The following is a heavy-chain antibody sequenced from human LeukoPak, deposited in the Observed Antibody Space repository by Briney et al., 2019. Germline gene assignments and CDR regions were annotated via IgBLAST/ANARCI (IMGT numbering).Heavy chain of an antibody. CDR3: ARHVYDSSYFRH. CDR2: INHSGST. V-gene: IGHV4-34*01. D-gene: IGHD3-22*01. J-gene: IGHJ1*01. CDR1: GGSFSGYY. Sequence: SETLSLTCAVYGGSFSGYYWSWIRQPPGKGLEWIGEINHSGSTNYNPSLKSRVTISVATSKNQFSLKLNSVTAADTAVYYCARHVYDSSYFRHCGQGPLVTVSS.